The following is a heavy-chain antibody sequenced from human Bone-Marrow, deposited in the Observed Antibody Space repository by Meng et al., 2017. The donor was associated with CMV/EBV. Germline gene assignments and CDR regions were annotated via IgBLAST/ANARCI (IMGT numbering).Heavy chain of an antibody. D-gene: IGHD2-2*01. CDR3: ARLYCSSTSCPQGMYFDY. Sequence: GESLKISCAASGFTFSSYSMNWVRQAPGKGLEWVSSISSSSSYIYYADSVKGRFIISRDNAKNSLYLQMNSLRAEDTAVYYCARLYCSSTSCPQGMYFDYWGQGTLVTVSS. V-gene: IGHV3-21*01. CDR2: ISSSSSYI. J-gene: IGHJ4*02. CDR1: GFTFSSYS.